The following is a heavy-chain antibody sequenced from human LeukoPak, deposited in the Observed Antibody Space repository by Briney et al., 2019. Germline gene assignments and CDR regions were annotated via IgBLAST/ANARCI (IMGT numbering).Heavy chain of an antibody. CDR3: ARDTGSSYLSSVGF. V-gene: IGHV3-30*03. D-gene: IGHD6-6*01. J-gene: IGHJ4*02. CDR2: ISYDGSNK. Sequence: VAVISYDGSNKYYADSVKGRFTISRVTSNNTLYLQMNSLRAEYFAVYYWARDTGSSYLSSVGFWGQGTLVLVSS.